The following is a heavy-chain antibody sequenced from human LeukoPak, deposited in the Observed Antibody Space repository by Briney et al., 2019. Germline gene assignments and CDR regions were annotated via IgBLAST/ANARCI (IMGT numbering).Heavy chain of an antibody. CDR3: AREMGGNAYAI. D-gene: IGHD2-15*01. V-gene: IGHV3-21*04. CDR1: GFTFSNYN. CDR2: ISSRGSYT. J-gene: IGHJ3*02. Sequence: GGSLRLTCAASGFTFSNYNRSWVRQAPGKGLEWVSYISSRGSYTYYADSVKGRFTISRDNAKNSLYLQMNSLRAEDTAVYYCAREMGGNAYAIWVRGTMVTVSS.